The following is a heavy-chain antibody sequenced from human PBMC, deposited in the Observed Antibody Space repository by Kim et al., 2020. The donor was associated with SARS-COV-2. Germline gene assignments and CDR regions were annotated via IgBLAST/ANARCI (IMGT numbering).Heavy chain of an antibody. CDR3: ARGGVVVHAFDI. CDR2: IYHSGST. J-gene: IGHJ3*02. V-gene: IGHV4-30-2*01. Sequence: SETLSLTCAVSGGSISSGGYSWSWIRQPPGKGLEWIGYIYHSGSTYYNPSLKSRVTISVDRSKNQFSLKLSSVTAADTAVYYCARGGVVVHAFDIWGQGTMVTVSS. D-gene: IGHD3-22*01. CDR1: GGSISSGGYS.